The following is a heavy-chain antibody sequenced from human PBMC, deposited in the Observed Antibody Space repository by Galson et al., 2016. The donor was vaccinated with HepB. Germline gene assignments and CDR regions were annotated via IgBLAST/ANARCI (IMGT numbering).Heavy chain of an antibody. V-gene: IGHV3-9*01. CDR2: INWNSANI. Sequence: SLRLSCAVSGFTFDDHAMHWVRQPPGKGLEWVLGINWNSANIGYADSVKGRFTISRDNAKNSLYLEMNSLRAEDTALYYCAKDRGSSAYHSFDYWGQGTLVTVSS. CDR3: AKDRGSSAYHSFDY. CDR1: GFTFDDHA. D-gene: IGHD3-22*01. J-gene: IGHJ4*02.